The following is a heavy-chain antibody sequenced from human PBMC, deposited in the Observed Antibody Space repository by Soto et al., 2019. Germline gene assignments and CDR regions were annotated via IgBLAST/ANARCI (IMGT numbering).Heavy chain of an antibody. CDR2: IYRTGST. V-gene: IGHV4-4*02. Sequence: LSLTCAVSGGSFTSNNWWTWVRQPPGQGLEWIGEIYRTGSTNYNPSLKSRVTISLDKSENQSSLKVTSLTAADTAVYYCASRDPGTSVDYWGQGTLVTVS. D-gene: IGHD1-7*01. CDR3: ASRDPGTSVDY. CDR1: GGSFTSNNW. J-gene: IGHJ4*02.